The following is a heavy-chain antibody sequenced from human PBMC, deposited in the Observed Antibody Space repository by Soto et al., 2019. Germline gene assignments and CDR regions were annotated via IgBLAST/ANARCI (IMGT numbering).Heavy chain of an antibody. CDR1: GFTFSSYA. CDR3: ARARHDWADAFDI. J-gene: IGHJ3*02. Sequence: PGGSLRLSCAASGFTFSSYAMHWVRQAPGKGLEWVAVISYDGSNKYYADSVKGRFTISRDNSKNTLYLQMNSLRAEDTAVYYCARARHDWADAFDIWGQGTIVTASS. D-gene: IGHD3-9*01. V-gene: IGHV3-30-3*01. CDR2: ISYDGSNK.